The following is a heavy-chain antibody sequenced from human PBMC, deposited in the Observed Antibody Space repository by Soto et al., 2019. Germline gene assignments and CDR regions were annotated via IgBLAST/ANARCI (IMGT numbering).Heavy chain of an antibody. D-gene: IGHD3-10*01. V-gene: IGHV4-30-2*01. Sequence: QLQLQESGSGLVKPSQTLSLTCAVSGGSISSGGYSWSWIRQPPGKGLEWIGYIYHSGSTYYNPSLKSRVTISVDRSKNQFSLKLSSVTAADTAVYYCASQSDPGHYGSGRATETDYWGQGTLVTVSS. CDR2: IYHSGST. CDR1: GGSISSGGYS. CDR3: ASQSDPGHYGSGRATETDY. J-gene: IGHJ4*02.